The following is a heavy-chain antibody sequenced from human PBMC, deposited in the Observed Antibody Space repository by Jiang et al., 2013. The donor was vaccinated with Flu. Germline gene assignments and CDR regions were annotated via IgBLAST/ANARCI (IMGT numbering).Heavy chain of an antibody. CDR2: ISASGGSM. J-gene: IGHJ6*03. D-gene: IGHD6-6*01. V-gene: IGHV3-23*01. CDR3: SKDVVYSTSSVDHYYMDV. CDR1: GFSFNNYA. Sequence: VQLLESGGGLVQPGGSLRLSCAASGFSFNNYAMNWVRQAPGKGLEWVSGISASGGSMYYADSVKGRFTISRDNSKNTLYLQMNSLRAEDTALYYCSKDVVYSTSSVDHYYMDVWGKGTTVTVSS.